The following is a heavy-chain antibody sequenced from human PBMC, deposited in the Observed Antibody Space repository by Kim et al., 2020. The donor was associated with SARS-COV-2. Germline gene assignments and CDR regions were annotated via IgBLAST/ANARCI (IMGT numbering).Heavy chain of an antibody. D-gene: IGHD4-4*01. Sequence: SETLSLTCTVSGFSITSYHWSWIRQPPGKGLEWIGYISYTGITNYNPSLQSRVTISRDTSKSQFSLRLTSVTAADTAVYYCEREGVIGYSSLDHWGQGNLVTVSS. V-gene: IGHV4-59*01. CDR2: ISYTGIT. CDR1: GFSITSYH. CDR3: EREGVIGYSSLDH. J-gene: IGHJ1*01.